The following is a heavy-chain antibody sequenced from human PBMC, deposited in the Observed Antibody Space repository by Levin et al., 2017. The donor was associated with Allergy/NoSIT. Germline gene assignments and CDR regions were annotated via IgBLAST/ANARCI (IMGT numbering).Heavy chain of an antibody. CDR1: GFSFNKYG. Sequence: LSLTCAASGFSFNKYGMHWVRQAPGKGLEWVAVLMFDGSNKYYADSVKGRFTISRDNSKATLYLQMSSLRAEDTAVYYCARDQGEEVTYYYGMDVWGQGTTVTVSS. J-gene: IGHJ6*02. CDR3: ARDQGEEVTYYYGMDV. V-gene: IGHV3-33*01. D-gene: IGHD3-16*01. CDR2: LMFDGSNK.